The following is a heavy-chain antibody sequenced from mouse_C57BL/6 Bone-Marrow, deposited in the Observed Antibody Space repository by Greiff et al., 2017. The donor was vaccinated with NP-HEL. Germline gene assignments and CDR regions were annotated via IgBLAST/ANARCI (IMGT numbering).Heavy chain of an antibody. CDR3: AVWYPYYYAMDY. Sequence: QVQLQQPGAELVKPGASVKLSCKASGYTFTSYWMHWVKQRPGQGLEWIGMINPNSGSTNYNEKFKSKATLTVDKSSSTAYMQRSSLTSEDSAVYYCAVWYPYYYAMDYWGQGTSVTVSS. J-gene: IGHJ4*01. D-gene: IGHD2-10*02. CDR2: INPNSGST. CDR1: GYTFTSYW. V-gene: IGHV1-64*01.